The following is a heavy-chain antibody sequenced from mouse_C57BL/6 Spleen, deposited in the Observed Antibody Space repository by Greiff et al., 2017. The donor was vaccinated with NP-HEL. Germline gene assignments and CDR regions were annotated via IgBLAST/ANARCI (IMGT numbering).Heavy chain of an antibody. J-gene: IGHJ1*03. V-gene: IGHV1-20*01. CDR3: AIDYDSYWYFDV. CDR1: GYSFTGYF. CDR2: INPYNGDT. Sequence: EVQLQQSGPELVKPGDSVKISCKASGYSFTGYFMNWVMQSHGKSLEWIGRINPYNGDTFYNQKFKGKATLTVDKSSSTAHMELRSLTSEDSAVYYCAIDYDSYWYFDVWGTGTTVTVSS. D-gene: IGHD2-4*01.